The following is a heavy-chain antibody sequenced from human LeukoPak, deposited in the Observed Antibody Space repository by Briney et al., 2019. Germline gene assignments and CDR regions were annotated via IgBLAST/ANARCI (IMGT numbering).Heavy chain of an antibody. CDR2: ITGNDLST. J-gene: IGHJ4*02. D-gene: IGHD6-19*01. V-gene: IGHV3-23*01. CDR3: ARSRYASGRGAFDY. Sequence: PGGSLRLSCAASGFTFSNFGMSWVRQGPGKGPEWVSSITGNDLSTYYADSVRGRFTISRDNSKNTMYLQMNNLRAEDTATYYCARSRYASGRGAFDYWGRGTPVTVPS. CDR1: GFTFSNFG.